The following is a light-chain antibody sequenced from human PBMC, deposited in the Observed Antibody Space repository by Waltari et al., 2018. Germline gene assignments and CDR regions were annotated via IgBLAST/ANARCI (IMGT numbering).Light chain of an antibody. Sequence: RARQSVGSRSIAWYQQKPRQPPRLVVYRGSRRATCIPERFSGSGAVTEFSLTISRLVPEDFAVYYCQQHGNVLATCGQRNQVEI. CDR2: RGS. CDR1: QSVGSRS. V-gene: IGKV3-20*01. CDR3: QQHGNVLAT. J-gene: IGKJ1*01.